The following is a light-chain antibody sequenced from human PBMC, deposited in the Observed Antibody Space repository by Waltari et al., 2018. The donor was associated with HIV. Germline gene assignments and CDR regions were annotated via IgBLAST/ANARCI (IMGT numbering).Light chain of an antibody. CDR3: MQVRQVPWT. V-gene: IGKV2-28*01. CDR1: QSLLHSNGYNY. CDR2: LGS. J-gene: IGKJ1*01. Sequence: DIVVTQSPLSLPVTPGEPAAIPCRSNQSLLHSNGYNYLDWYLQKPGQSPQLLIYLGSSRASGVPDRFSGSGSGTDFTLKISRVEAEDVGIYYCMQVRQVPWTFGQGTKVDI.